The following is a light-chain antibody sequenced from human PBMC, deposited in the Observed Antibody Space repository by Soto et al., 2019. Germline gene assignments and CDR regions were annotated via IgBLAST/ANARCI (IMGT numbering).Light chain of an antibody. CDR2: EVT. J-gene: IGLJ1*01. CDR3: VSYAGSTTV. CDR1: SSDVGRYNF. V-gene: IGLV2-8*01. Sequence: QAALTQPPSAYGSPGQSVTISCTGTSSDVGRYNFVSWYQQHPGKAPKLIIYEVTKRPSGVPDRFSGSKSGNTASLTVSGLQAEDEADYYGVSYAGSTTVFGTGTKLTVL.